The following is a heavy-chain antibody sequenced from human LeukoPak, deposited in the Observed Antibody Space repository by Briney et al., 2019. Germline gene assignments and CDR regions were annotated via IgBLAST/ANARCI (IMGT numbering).Heavy chain of an antibody. D-gene: IGHD1-26*01. CDR2: INPSGGSP. CDR1: GYTFTSSD. Sequence: ASVKVSCKASGYTFTSSDINWVRQAPGQGLEWMGIINPSGGSPNYAQKFQGRVTMTRDMSTSTVNMELSSLRSEDTAVYYCARAQGSYYHYYMDVWGKGTTVTVSS. V-gene: IGHV1-46*01. CDR3: ARAQGSYYHYYMDV. J-gene: IGHJ6*03.